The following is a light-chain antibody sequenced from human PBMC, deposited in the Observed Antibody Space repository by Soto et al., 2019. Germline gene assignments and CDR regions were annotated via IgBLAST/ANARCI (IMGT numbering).Light chain of an antibody. V-gene: IGLV2-14*01. Sequence: QSALTQPASVSGSPGQSITISCTGTSSDVGAYNYVSWYQQHPGKAPKLIIYDVNNRPSGVSNRFSGSKSGNTASLTISGLQAEDEPDYYCSSYTTSVTVVFGGGTKVTVL. CDR3: SSYTTSVTVV. CDR2: DVN. J-gene: IGLJ2*01. CDR1: SSDVGAYNY.